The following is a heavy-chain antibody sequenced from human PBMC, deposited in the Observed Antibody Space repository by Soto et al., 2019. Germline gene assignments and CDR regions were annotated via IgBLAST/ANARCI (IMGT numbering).Heavy chain of an antibody. CDR1: GYTFINYY. CDR3: AREKWLVRRNDPFDI. D-gene: IGHD6-19*01. CDR2: INPNGGNT. Sequence: QVQLVQSGAEVKKPGASVKVSCKASGYTFINYYMHWVRQAPGQGLEWMGIINPNGGNTTYAQKFQGRVTLTRETSTNTVNMELSILRCEDTAVYYCAREKWLVRRNDPFDIGGQGTMVTVSS. J-gene: IGHJ3*02. V-gene: IGHV1-46*01.